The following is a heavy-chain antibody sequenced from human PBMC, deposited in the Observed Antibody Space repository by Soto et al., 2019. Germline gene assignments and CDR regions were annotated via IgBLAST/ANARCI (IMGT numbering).Heavy chain of an antibody. Sequence: SVKVSCKASXGTFSSYAISWVRQAPGQGLEWMGGIIPIFGTANYAQKFQGRVTITADKSTSTAYMELSSLRSEDTAVYYCARGHGRYFDWSSYDYWGQGTLVTAPQ. V-gene: IGHV1-69*06. CDR3: ARGHGRYFDWSSYDY. D-gene: IGHD3-9*01. J-gene: IGHJ4*02. CDR1: XGTFSSYA. CDR2: IIPIFGTA.